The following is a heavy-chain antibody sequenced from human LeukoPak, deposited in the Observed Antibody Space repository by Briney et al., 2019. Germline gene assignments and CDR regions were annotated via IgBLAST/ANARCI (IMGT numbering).Heavy chain of an antibody. Sequence: PGGSLRLSCAASGFTVSTYSMSWVRQAPGKGLEWVATFSSGGRTSYADPVQGRFTISSDPSQNTVSLQVNSLREEDEALYFCGGIPYAWGREPRLTVSS. D-gene: IGHD2-2*01. J-gene: IGHJ4*02. CDR3: GGIPYA. CDR1: GFTVSTYS. CDR2: FSSGGRT. V-gene: IGHV3-53*01.